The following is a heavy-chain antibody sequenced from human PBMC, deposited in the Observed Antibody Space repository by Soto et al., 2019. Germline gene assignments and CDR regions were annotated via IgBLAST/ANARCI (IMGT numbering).Heavy chain of an antibody. J-gene: IGHJ4*02. CDR2: IDIGGNT. CDR1: GFSVTNNY. CDR3: ARGRGSTGYLGREHYLDY. Sequence: EVQVVESGGGLVQPGGSLRLSCAASGFSVTNNYMNWVRQAPGKGLEWPSIIDIGGNTYYADSVKDRFTVSRDNSRNTLYLHMDSLRAEDTAVYYCARGRGSTGYLGREHYLDYWGQGALVTVSP. V-gene: IGHV3-66*01. D-gene: IGHD2-2*01.